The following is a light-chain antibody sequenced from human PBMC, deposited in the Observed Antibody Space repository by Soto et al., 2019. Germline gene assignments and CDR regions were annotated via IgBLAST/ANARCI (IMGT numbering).Light chain of an antibody. Sequence: DIQMTQSPSSLSASVGDRVTITCQASQDISNYLNWYQQKPGKAPKLLIYDASNLETGVPSRFSGSGSGTDFTFTISSLQAEDSATYYCQQYDKLPFFGGGTKVEIK. CDR3: QQYDKLPF. CDR2: DAS. V-gene: IGKV1-33*01. J-gene: IGKJ4*01. CDR1: QDISNY.